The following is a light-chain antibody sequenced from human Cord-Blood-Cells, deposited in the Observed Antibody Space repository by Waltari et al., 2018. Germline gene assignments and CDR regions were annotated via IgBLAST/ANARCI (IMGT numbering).Light chain of an antibody. Sequence: QSALTQPASVSGSPGQSIPISCTGTSSDVGSYTLVSWYQQHPGKAPKLMIYGVSKRPSGVSNRVSDSKSGNTASLTISGLQAEDEADYYCCSYAGSSTYVFGTGTKVTVL. V-gene: IGLV2-23*02. CDR2: GVS. CDR3: CSYAGSSTYV. CDR1: SSDVGSYTL. J-gene: IGLJ1*01.